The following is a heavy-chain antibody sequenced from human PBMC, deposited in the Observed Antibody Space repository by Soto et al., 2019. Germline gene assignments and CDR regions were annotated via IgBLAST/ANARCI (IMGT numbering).Heavy chain of an antibody. J-gene: IGHJ4*02. CDR1: GFSFSDYA. D-gene: IGHD6-13*01. CDR3: ARPVGIAAAGTLYYFDY. Sequence: QVQLVASGGGVVQPGRSLTLSCAASGFSFSDYAIHWVRQAPGRGLEWVAVISYDGNSKYYVDSAKGRFTISRDDSKSTVYLQMNSLRTEDSAVFYCARPVGIAAAGTLYYFDYWGQGTLVTVSS. V-gene: IGHV3-30-3*01. CDR2: ISYDGNSK.